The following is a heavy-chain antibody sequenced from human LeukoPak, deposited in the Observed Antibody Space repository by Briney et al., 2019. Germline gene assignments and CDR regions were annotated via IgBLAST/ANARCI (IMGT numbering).Heavy chain of an antibody. Sequence: GGSLRLSCAASGFTFSSYAMSWVRQAPGKGLEWVSAISGSGGSTYYADSVKGRFTISRDNSKNTLYLQMNSLRAEDTAVYYCAKTRTIFGVVGYLDVWGKGTTVTVSS. CDR1: GFTFSSYA. V-gene: IGHV3-23*01. J-gene: IGHJ6*03. D-gene: IGHD3-3*01. CDR3: AKTRTIFGVVGYLDV. CDR2: ISGSGGST.